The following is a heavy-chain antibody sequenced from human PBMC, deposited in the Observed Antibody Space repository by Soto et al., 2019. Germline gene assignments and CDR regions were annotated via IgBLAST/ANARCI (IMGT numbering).Heavy chain of an antibody. D-gene: IGHD3-3*01. J-gene: IGHJ4*02. CDR2: ISAYNGNT. CDR3: ARDRGGITIFGVASRNDY. CDR1: GYTFTSYG. Sequence: QVQLVQSGAEVKKPGASVKVSCKASGYTFTSYGISWVRQAPGQGLEWMGWISAYNGNTNYAQKLQGGVTMTTDTSTSTAYMELRSLRSADTAVYYCARDRGGITIFGVASRNDYWGQGTLVTVSS. V-gene: IGHV1-18*01.